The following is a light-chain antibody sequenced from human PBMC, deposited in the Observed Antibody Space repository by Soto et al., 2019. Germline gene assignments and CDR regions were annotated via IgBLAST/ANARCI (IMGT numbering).Light chain of an antibody. CDR3: CSYAGSYTLV. Sequence: QSVLTQPRSVSGSPGQSVTIFCTGTSSDVGGYNYVSWYQQHPGKAPKLMIYDVSKRPSGVPDRFSGSKSGNKASLTISGLQAEDEADYYCCSYAGSYTLVFGGGTKLTVL. CDR2: DVS. V-gene: IGLV2-11*01. CDR1: SSDVGGYNY. J-gene: IGLJ2*01.